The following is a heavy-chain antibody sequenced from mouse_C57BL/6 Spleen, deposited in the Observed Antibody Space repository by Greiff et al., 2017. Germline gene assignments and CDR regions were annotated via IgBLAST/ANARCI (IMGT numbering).Heavy chain of an antibody. J-gene: IGHJ1*03. D-gene: IGHD1-1*01. CDR2: IWSGGST. CDR3: AGNNYGSSYHWYFDV. CDR1: GFSLTSYG. V-gene: IGHV2-2*01. Sequence: VKLMESGPGLVQPSQSLSITCTVSGFSLTSYGVHWVRQSPGKGLEWLGVIWSGGSTDYNAAFISRLSISKDNSKSQVFFKMNSLQADDTAIYYCAGNNYGSSYHWYFDVWGTGTTVTVAS.